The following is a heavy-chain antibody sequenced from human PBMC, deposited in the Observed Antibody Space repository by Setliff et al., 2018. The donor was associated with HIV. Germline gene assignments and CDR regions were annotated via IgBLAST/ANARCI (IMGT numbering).Heavy chain of an antibody. J-gene: IGHJ5*02. CDR2: INHSGST. CDR1: GGSISSSSYY. V-gene: IGHV4-39*01. D-gene: IGHD3-22*01. CDR3: ASRVYYYDSNNFLREEGFDP. Sequence: PSETLSLTCTVSGGSISSSSYYWGWIRQPPGKGLEWIGEINHSGSTNYNPSLKSRVTISLDTSNNQFSLNLTSVAAADTAVYYCASRVYYYDSNNFLREEGFDPWGQGTLVTVSS.